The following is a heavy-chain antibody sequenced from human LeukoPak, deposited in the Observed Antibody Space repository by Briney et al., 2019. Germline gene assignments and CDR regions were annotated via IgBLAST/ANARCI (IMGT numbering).Heavy chain of an antibody. D-gene: IGHD3-10*01. CDR2: ISAYNGNT. V-gene: IGHV1-18*01. CDR3: ARVSRITMVRGVSAFDI. J-gene: IGHJ3*02. CDR1: GYTFTSYG. Sequence: ASVKVSCKASGYTFTSYGMSWVRQAPGQGLEWMGWISAYNGNTNYAQKLRGRVTMTTDTSTSTAYMELRSLRSDDTAVYYCARVSRITMVRGVSAFDIWGQGTMVTVSS.